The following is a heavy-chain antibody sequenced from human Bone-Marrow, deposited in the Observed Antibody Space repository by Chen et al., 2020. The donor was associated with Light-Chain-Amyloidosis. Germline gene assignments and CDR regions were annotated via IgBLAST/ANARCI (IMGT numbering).Heavy chain of an antibody. CDR1: GFTFSSYS. CDR3: AREKYSSSGFDY. J-gene: IGHJ4*02. D-gene: IGHD6-6*01. CDR2: ISSSSSYI. V-gene: IGHV3-21*01. Sequence: EVQLVESGGGLVKPGGSLRLSCAASGFTFSSYSMNWVRQAPGKVLEWVSSISSSSSYIYYADSVKGRFTISRDNAKNSLYLQMNSLRAEDTAVYYCAREKYSSSGFDYWGQGTLVTVSS.